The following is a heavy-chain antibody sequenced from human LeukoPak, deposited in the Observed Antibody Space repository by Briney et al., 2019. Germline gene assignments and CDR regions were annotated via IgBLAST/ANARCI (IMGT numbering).Heavy chain of an antibody. D-gene: IGHD7-27*01. CDR2: IYYSGST. CDR3: ARGANWGYVNNWFDP. J-gene: IGHJ5*02. Sequence: SETLSLTCTVSGGAISSYYWSWIRQPPGKGLEWIGYIYYSGSTHYNPSLKSRVTISVETSKNQFSLKLSSVTAADTAVYYCARGANWGYVNNWFDPWGQGTLVTVSS. V-gene: IGHV4-59*01. CDR1: GGAISSYY.